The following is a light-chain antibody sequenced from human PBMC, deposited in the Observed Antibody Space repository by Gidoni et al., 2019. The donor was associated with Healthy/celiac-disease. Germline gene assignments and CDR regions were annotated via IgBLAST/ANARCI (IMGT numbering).Light chain of an antibody. CDR3: SSYTSSSTPQIV. V-gene: IGLV2-14*01. CDR2: DVS. CDR1: SSDVGGYNY. J-gene: IGLJ1*01. Sequence: QSALTQPASVSGSPGQSITISCTGTSSDVGGYNYVSWYQQHPGKAPKLMIYDVSNRPSGVSNRFSGSKSGNTASLTISGRQAEDEADYYCSSYTSSSTPQIVFGTGTKVTVL.